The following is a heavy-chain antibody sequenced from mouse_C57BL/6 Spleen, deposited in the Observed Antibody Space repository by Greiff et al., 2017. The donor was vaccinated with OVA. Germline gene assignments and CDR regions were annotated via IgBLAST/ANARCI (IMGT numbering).Heavy chain of an antibody. J-gene: IGHJ1*03. CDR2: INYDGSST. CDR3: ARVDWYFDV. Sequence: EVKLQESEGGLVQPGSSMKLSCTASGFTFSDYYMAWVRQVPEKGLEWVANINYDGSSTYYLDSLKSRFIISRDNAKNILYLQMSSLKSEDTATYYCARVDWYFDVWGTGTTVTVSS. CDR1: GFTFSDYY. V-gene: IGHV5-16*01.